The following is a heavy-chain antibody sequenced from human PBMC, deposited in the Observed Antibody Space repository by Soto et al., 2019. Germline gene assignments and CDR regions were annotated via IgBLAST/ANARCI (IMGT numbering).Heavy chain of an antibody. CDR3: ARDTSY. CDR1: GIAFSTSS. CDR2: ISSSSGTI. V-gene: IGHV3-48*02. J-gene: IGHJ4*02. Sequence: PGGSLRLSCAASGIAFSTSSMNWVRQGPGKGLEWVSYISSSSGTIYYADSVKGRFTISRDNAKSSLSLQMNSLRDEDTAIYYCARDTSYWGQGTLVTVSS.